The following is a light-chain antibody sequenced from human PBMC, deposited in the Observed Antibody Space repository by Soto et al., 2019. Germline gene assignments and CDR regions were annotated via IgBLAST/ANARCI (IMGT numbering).Light chain of an antibody. Sequence: QSVLTQPASVSGSPGQSITISCTGTSSDVGGYNYVSWYQQHPGKAPKLMIYEVSNRPSGVSNRFSGSKSGNTASLTISGLQAEDEADYYCSLYTSSSTYVVFGGGTQLTVL. J-gene: IGLJ2*01. CDR2: EVS. CDR1: SSDVGGYNY. CDR3: SLYTSSSTYVV. V-gene: IGLV2-14*01.